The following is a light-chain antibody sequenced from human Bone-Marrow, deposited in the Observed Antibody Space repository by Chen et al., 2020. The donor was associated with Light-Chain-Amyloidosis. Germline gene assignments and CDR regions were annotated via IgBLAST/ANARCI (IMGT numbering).Light chain of an antibody. CDR1: QGISSW. J-gene: IGKJ4*01. V-gene: IGKV1D-12*01. Sequence: DILLTQSPSSVSASVGDRVTITCRASQGISSWLVWYQQKPGKAPKLLLFGASSLQGGAPSRFSGSGSGTDFTLTISSLQPEDFAAYYCQQASSFPLTFGGGTKVDIK. CDR3: QQASSFPLT. CDR2: GAS.